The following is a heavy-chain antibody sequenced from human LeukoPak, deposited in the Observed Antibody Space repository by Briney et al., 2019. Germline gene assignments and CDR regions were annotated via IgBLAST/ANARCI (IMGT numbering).Heavy chain of an antibody. CDR2: IYHSGST. V-gene: IGHV4-38-2*01. CDR3: ASRPTFSYGSGSYWFDY. J-gene: IGHJ4*02. CDR1: GYSIRSGYY. D-gene: IGHD3-10*01. Sequence: SETLSLTCAVSGYSIRSGYYWGWIRQPPGKGLVWIGSIYHSGSTYYNPSLKSRVTISVDTSKNQFSLKLSSVTAADPAVYYCASRPTFSYGSGSYWFDYWGQGTLVTVSS.